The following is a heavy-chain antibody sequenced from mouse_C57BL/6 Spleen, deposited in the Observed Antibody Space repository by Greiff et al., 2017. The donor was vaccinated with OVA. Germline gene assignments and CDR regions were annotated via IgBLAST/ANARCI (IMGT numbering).Heavy chain of an antibody. J-gene: IGHJ1*03. CDR2: ISDGGSYT. Sequence: EVQRVESGGGLVKPGGSLKLSCAASGFTFSSYAMSWVRQTPEQRLEWVATISDGGSYTYYPDNVKGRFTISRDNAKNNLYLQMSHLKSEDTAMYYCARDLDYGSSAGYFDVWGTGTTVTVSS. D-gene: IGHD1-1*01. CDR3: ARDLDYGSSAGYFDV. V-gene: IGHV5-4*01. CDR1: GFTFSSYA.